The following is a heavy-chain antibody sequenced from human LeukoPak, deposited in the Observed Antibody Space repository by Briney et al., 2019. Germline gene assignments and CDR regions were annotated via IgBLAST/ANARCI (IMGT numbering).Heavy chain of an antibody. D-gene: IGHD5-24*01. V-gene: IGHV4-34*01. J-gene: IGHJ4*02. Sequence: PSETLSLTCAVYDGSFIGYYWSWIRQPPGKGLEWIGEINHRGGTNYNPSLKSRVTISLNTSKNQFSLKLSSVTAADTAVYYCPRGRRDGYNLRNFDYWGQGTLVTVSS. CDR3: PRGRRDGYNLRNFDY. CDR1: DGSFIGYY. CDR2: INHRGGT.